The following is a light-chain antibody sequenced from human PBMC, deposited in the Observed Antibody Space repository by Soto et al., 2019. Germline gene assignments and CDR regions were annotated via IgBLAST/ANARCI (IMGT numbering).Light chain of an antibody. J-gene: IGLJ2*01. CDR2: FEGSGSY. CDR1: SGHSSYI. Sequence: QPVLTQSSSASASLGSSVKLTCTLTSGHSSYIIAWHQQQPGKAPRYLMKFEGSGSYNKGSGVPDRFSGSSSGADRYLSISNVQSEDEADYYCETWDNNTRVFGGGTKLTVL. V-gene: IGLV4-60*03. CDR3: ETWDNNTRV.